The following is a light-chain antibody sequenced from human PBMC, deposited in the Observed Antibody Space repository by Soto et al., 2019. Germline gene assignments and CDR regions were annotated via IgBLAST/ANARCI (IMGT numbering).Light chain of an antibody. CDR1: QSISSY. J-gene: IGKJ2*01. Sequence: DIQMTHSPSSLSASVGDRVTITCRASQSISSYLNWYQQKPGKAPKLLIYAASSLQSGVPSRFSGRGSWTDFTLTISSLQTEDFATYSCQQSYSTPYSFGQGTKLEIK. CDR3: QQSYSTPYS. CDR2: AAS. V-gene: IGKV1-39*01.